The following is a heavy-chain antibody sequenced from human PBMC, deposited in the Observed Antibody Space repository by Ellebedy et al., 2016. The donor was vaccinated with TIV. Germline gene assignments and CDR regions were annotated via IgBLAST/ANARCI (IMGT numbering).Heavy chain of an antibody. CDR1: GFTFSNAW. Sequence: GESLKISCAASGFTFSNAWMSWVRQAPGKGLEWVANIKQDGSEKYYVDSVKGRFTISRDNAKNSLYLQMSSLSAEDTAVYYCARDQGWAVPGTTRFDCWGQGTLVTVSS. V-gene: IGHV3-7*01. J-gene: IGHJ4*02. CDR2: IKQDGSEK. CDR3: ARDQGWAVPGTTRFDC. D-gene: IGHD6-19*01.